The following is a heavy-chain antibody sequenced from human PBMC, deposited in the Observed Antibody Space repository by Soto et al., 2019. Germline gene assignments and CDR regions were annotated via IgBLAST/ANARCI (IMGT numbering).Heavy chain of an antibody. CDR2: IDWDDDK. D-gene: IGHD5-18*01. J-gene: IGHJ4*02. V-gene: IGHV2-70*01. CDR3: ARNKYSYGPFDY. CDR1: GFSLSTSGMC. Sequence: SGPTLVNPTQTLTLTCTFSGFSLSTSGMCVSWIRQPPGEALEWLALIDWDDDKYYSTSLKTRLTISKDTSKNQVVLTMTNMDPVDTATYYCARNKYSYGPFDYWGQGTLVTVSS.